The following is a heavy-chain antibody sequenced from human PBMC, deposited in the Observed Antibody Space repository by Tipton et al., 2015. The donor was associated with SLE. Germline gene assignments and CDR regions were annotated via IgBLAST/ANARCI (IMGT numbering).Heavy chain of an antibody. J-gene: IGHJ3*01. Sequence: SLRLSCAASGFTFSSYSMNWVRQAPGKGLEWVSYISSSSSTIYYADSAKGRFTISRDNSKNTLSLQMNSLRVEDTAIYSCTKDAIARNGIWDAFDVWGQGTMVTVSS. CDR3: TKDAIARNGIWDAFDV. D-gene: IGHD5-24*01. CDR2: ISSSSSTI. CDR1: GFTFSSYS. V-gene: IGHV3-48*01.